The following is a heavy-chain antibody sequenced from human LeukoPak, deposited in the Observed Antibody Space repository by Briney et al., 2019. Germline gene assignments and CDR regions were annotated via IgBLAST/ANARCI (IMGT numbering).Heavy chain of an antibody. CDR2: LDSYNGIT. Sequence: ASVKVSCKASGYSFNAYGICWVRQAPGQGLEWMEWLDSYNGITKSAPKFQGRVTMTTDTSTTTVYMELRNLRSDDTAVYYCARGRWLEGSDYWGQGSLVIVSS. V-gene: IGHV1-18*01. CDR3: ARGRWLEGSDY. D-gene: IGHD5-12*01. J-gene: IGHJ4*02. CDR1: GYSFNAYG.